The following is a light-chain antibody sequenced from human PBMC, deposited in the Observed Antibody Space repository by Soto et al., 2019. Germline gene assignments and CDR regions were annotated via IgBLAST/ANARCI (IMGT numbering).Light chain of an antibody. V-gene: IGKV3-20*01. CDR2: DTS. J-gene: IGKJ5*01. CDR1: QSLSSS. Sequence: PGERATLSCRASQSLSSSLAWYQQKPGQAPRVLIYDTSTRATGIPARFSGSGSGTDFTLTISRLEPEDFAVYYCQQYGNSPITFGQGTRLEIK. CDR3: QQYGNSPIT.